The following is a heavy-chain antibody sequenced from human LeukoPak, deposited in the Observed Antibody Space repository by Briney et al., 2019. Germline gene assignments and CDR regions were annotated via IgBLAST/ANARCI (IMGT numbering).Heavy chain of an antibody. CDR2: ISYDGSNK. CDR3: AKTTYYYDSSGYSNWFDP. V-gene: IGHV3-30*18. J-gene: IGHJ5*02. Sequence: PGRSLRLSCAASGYTFSSYGMHRVRQAPGKGLEWVAVISYDGSNKYYADSVKGRFTISRDNSKNTLYLQMNSLRAEDTAVYYCAKTTYYYDSSGYSNWFDPWGQGTLVTVSS. CDR1: GYTFSSYG. D-gene: IGHD3-22*01.